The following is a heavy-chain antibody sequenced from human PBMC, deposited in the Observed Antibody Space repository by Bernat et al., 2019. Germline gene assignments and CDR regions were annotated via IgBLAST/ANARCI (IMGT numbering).Heavy chain of an antibody. Sequence: EVQLVESGGGLVQPGGSLRLSCAASGFTFSSYWMHWVRQAPGKGLVWVSRINSDGSSTSYADCVKGRFTISRDNAKNTLYLQMNSLRAEDTAVYYCARDSDCSGGSCYRDWYFDLWGRGTLVTVSS. CDR2: INSDGSST. V-gene: IGHV3-74*01. J-gene: IGHJ2*01. D-gene: IGHD2-15*01. CDR3: ARDSDCSGGSCYRDWYFDL. CDR1: GFTFSSYW.